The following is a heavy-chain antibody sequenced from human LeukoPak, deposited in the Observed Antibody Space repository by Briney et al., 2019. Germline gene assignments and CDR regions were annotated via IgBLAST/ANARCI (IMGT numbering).Heavy chain of an antibody. CDR3: ARTYCSGGSCYPRYKNWFDP. V-gene: IGHV4-38-2*02. Sequence: PSETLSLTCTVSGYSISSGHYWGWIRPPPGKGLEWIGSIYHSGSTYYNPSLKSRVTISVDTSKNQFSLKLSSVTAADTAVYYCARTYCSGGSCYPRYKNWFDPWGQGTLVTVSS. CDR1: GYSISSGHY. J-gene: IGHJ5*02. CDR2: IYHSGST. D-gene: IGHD2-15*01.